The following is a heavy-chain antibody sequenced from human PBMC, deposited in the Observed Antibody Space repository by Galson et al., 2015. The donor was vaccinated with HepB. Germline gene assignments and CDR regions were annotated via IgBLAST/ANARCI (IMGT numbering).Heavy chain of an antibody. CDR3: ARDFRFGELLDPDIDY. Sequence: SLRLSCAASGFTFSSYSMNWVRQAPGKGLEWVSYISSSSSTIYYADSVKGRFTISRDNAKNSLYLQMNSLRAEDTAVYYCARDFRFGELLDPDIDYWGQGTLVTVSS. D-gene: IGHD3-10*01. CDR2: ISSSSSTI. V-gene: IGHV3-48*04. CDR1: GFTFSSYS. J-gene: IGHJ4*02.